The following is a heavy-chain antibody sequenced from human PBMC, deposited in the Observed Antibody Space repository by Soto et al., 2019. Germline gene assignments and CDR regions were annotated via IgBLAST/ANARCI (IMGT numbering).Heavy chain of an antibody. J-gene: IGHJ6*02. V-gene: IGHV3-33*01. CDR3: ARDSERGVVLWFGDQLGMDV. CDR2: IWFDGSNK. D-gene: IGHD3-10*01. Sequence: GGSLRLSCKASAFTFSSYGMHWVRQAPGKGLEWVAIIWFDGSNKYYADSVKGRFTISRDNSKNTLYLEMNSLRAEDTAVYYCARDSERGVVLWFGDQLGMDVWGQGTTVTVSS. CDR1: AFTFSSYG.